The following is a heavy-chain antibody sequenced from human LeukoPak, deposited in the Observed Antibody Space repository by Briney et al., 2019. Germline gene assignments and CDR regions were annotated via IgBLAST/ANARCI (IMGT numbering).Heavy chain of an antibody. CDR2: SKNDGAVK. CDR3: PKDSYSKGDF. V-gene: IGHV3-7*01. Sequence: HGGSLTLSCAACGFTFSYHWMTWVDQAPGKGLEWVANSKNDGAVKNYVDSVTRRFTISRDNAKNSLYLQMNTLRADDTAVYYCPKDSYSKGDFWGQGVLVTVSS. D-gene: IGHD6-13*01. CDR1: GFTFSYHW. J-gene: IGHJ4*02.